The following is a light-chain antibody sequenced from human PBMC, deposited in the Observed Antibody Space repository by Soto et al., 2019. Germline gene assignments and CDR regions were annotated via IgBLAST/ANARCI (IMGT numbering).Light chain of an antibody. CDR3: QQYDNLPLT. CDR2: DAS. CDR1: QDISNY. Sequence: DIQMTQSPSSLSASVGDRVTITCQASQDISNYLNWYQQKPGKAPKLLIYDASNLDTGAPSRFSGSGSGTDFTFTISSLQPEDIATYYCQQYDNLPLTFGGGTKVDIK. V-gene: IGKV1-33*01. J-gene: IGKJ4*01.